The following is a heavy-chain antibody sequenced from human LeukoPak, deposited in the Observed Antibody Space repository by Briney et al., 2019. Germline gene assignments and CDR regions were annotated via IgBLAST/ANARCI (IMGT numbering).Heavy chain of an antibody. CDR1: GGSFRGYY. J-gene: IGHJ3*02. CDR2: INHSGST. D-gene: IGHD2-2*01. CDR3: ARVVQGFDDFEI. V-gene: IGHV4-34*01. Sequence: SETLSLPCAVYGGSFRGYYWGWIPQPPGKGLDWIGEINHSGSTNYNPSLKNRVTISVDTSKNQFSLKLSSVTAADTAVYYCARVVQGFDDFEIWGQGTMVTVSS.